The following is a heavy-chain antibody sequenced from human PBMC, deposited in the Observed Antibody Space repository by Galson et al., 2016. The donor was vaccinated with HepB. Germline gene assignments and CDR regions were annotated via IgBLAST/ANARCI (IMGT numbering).Heavy chain of an antibody. CDR1: GYTFNNYA. CDR2: ITSYNPNT. CDR3: ARELDESTARPGVGFDS. J-gene: IGHJ4*02. D-gene: IGHD6-6*01. V-gene: IGHV1-18*04. Sequence: SVKVSCKASGYTFNNYAITWVRQAPGQGLEWMGWITSYNPNTYYTENLQGRVTMTTDTSTNTVYMELRSLTSDDTAIYYCARELDESTARPGVGFDSWGQGTLVTVSS.